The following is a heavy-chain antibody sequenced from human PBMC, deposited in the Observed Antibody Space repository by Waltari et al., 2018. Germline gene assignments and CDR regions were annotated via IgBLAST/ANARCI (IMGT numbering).Heavy chain of an antibody. V-gene: IGHV1-69*08. CDR1: GGTFSSYA. D-gene: IGHD1-20*01. CDR2: TIPIFGTA. Sequence: QVQLVQSGAEVKKPGSSVKVSCKASGGTFSSYAISWVRQAPGQGLEWMGSTIPIFGTANYAQKFQGRVTITADKSTSTAYMELSSLRSEDTALYYCASRYNWNDSAGMDVWGQGTTVTVSS. J-gene: IGHJ6*02. CDR3: ASRYNWNDSAGMDV.